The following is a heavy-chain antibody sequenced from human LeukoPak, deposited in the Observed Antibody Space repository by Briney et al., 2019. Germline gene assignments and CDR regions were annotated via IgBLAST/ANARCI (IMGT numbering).Heavy chain of an antibody. CDR3: ARTRYYYNSRSYGAPYYFDY. D-gene: IGHD3-10*01. CDR1: GGSISSSSYY. V-gene: IGHV4-39*01. Sequence: PSETLSLTCTVPGGSISSSSYYWGWIRQPPGKGLEWIGSIYYSGSTYYNPSLKSRVTISVDTSKNQFSLKLSSVTAADTAVYYCARTRYYYNSRSYGAPYYFDYWGQGTLVTVSS. J-gene: IGHJ4*02. CDR2: IYYSGST.